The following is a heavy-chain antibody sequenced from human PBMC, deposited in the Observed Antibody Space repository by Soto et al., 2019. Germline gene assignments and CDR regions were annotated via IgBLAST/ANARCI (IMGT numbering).Heavy chain of an antibody. CDR2: IWYDGSNK. Sequence: QVQLVESGGGVVQPGRSLRLSCAASGFTFSSYGMHWVRQAPGEGLEWVAVIWYDGSNKYYADSVKGRFTISRDNSKNTLYLQMNSLRAEDTAVYYCARYGVAATSRHFDYWGQGTLVTVSS. CDR1: GFTFSSYG. D-gene: IGHD2-15*01. J-gene: IGHJ4*02. CDR3: ARYGVAATSRHFDY. V-gene: IGHV3-33*01.